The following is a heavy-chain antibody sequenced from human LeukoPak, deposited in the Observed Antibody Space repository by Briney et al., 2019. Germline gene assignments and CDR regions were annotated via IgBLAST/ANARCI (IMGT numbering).Heavy chain of an antibody. CDR2: FDPEDGET. V-gene: IGHV1-24*01. D-gene: IGHD6-13*01. CDR3: ATDPLAAAALFAFDY. J-gene: IGHJ4*02. CDR1: GYTLTELS. Sequence: ASVKVSCKVSGYTLTELSMHWVRQAPGKGLEWMGGFDPEDGETIYAQKFQGRVTMTEGTSTDTAYMELSSLRSEDTAVYYCATDPLAAAALFAFDYWGQGTLVTVSS.